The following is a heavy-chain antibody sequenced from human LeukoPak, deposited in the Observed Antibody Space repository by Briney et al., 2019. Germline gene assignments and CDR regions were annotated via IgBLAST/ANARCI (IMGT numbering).Heavy chain of an antibody. D-gene: IGHD3-22*01. V-gene: IGHV3-48*04. CDR1: GFTFSSYS. Sequence: GGSLRLSCAASGFTFSSYSMNWVRQAPGKGLEWVSYISSSSSTIYYADSVKGRFTISRDNAKNSLYLQMNSLRAEDTALYYCAKSPFYDSSGYYLYWYFDLWGRGTLVTVSS. CDR2: ISSSSSTI. CDR3: AKSPFYDSSGYYLYWYFDL. J-gene: IGHJ2*01.